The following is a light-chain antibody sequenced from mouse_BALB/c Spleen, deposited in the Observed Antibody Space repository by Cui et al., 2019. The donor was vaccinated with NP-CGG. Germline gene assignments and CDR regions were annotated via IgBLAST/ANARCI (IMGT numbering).Light chain of an antibody. V-gene: IGLV1*01. Sequence: QAFVTQESALTTSPSETVTLTCRSSTGAVTASNYANWVQEKTDHLFTGLINGTNNRDPGVPARFSGSLIGDKAALTITGTQTDDEAIYYCALWYSNHWVFGGGTKLTVL. J-gene: IGLJ1*01. CDR1: TGAVTASNY. CDR3: ALWYSNHWV. CDR2: GTN.